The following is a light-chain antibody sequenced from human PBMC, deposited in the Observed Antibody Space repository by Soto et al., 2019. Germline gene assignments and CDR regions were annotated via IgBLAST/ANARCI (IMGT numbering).Light chain of an antibody. Sequence: IQMTQSPSTPASSVGDRVTITWRASQSITGWLAWFQQKPGKAPKLLISKASRLESGVPSRFSGSGSGTEFTLSISGLKPADFATYYCQQYNPYSPWTVGQGTKVDI. V-gene: IGKV1-5*03. J-gene: IGKJ1*01. CDR3: QQYNPYSPWT. CDR2: KAS. CDR1: QSITGW.